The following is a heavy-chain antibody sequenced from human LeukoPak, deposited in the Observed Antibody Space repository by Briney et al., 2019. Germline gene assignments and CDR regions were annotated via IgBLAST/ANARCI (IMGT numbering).Heavy chain of an antibody. V-gene: IGHV3-23*01. CDR3: AKGSSWSPSLFDY. Sequence: PGGSLRLSCAASGFTFSSYAMSWVRQAPGKGLEWVSAISGSGGSTYYADSVKGRFTISRDNSKNTLYLQMNSLRAEGTAVYYCAKGSSWSPSLFDYWGQGTLVTVSS. J-gene: IGHJ4*02. CDR2: ISGSGGST. D-gene: IGHD6-13*01. CDR1: GFTFSSYA.